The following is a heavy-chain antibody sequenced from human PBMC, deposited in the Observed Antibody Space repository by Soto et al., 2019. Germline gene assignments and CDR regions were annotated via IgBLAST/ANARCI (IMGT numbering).Heavy chain of an antibody. CDR2: INPSGGST. D-gene: IGHD6-19*01. CDR1: GGTFSSYT. CDR3: ARIGIRESSGWEPIDY. Sequence: ASVKVSCKASGGTFSSYTISWVRRAPGQGLGWMGIINPSGGSTNYAQKFQGRVTMTRDTSTSTVYMELSGLRSEDTAVYYCARIGIRESSGWEPIDYWGQGTLVTVSS. V-gene: IGHV1-46*01. J-gene: IGHJ4*02.